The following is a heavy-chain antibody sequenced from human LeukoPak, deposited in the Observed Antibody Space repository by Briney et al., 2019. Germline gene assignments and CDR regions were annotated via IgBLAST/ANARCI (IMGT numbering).Heavy chain of an antibody. V-gene: IGHV3-23*01. CDR2: ISGSGGST. D-gene: IGHD2-15*01. Sequence: PGGTLRLSCAASGFTFSSYGMSWVRQAPGKGLEWVSAISGSGGSTYYADSVKGRFTISRDNSKNTLYLQMNSLRAEDTAVYYCAKKDCSGGSCYSLGHNWFDPWGQGTLVTVSS. CDR1: GFTFSSYG. CDR3: AKKDCSGGSCYSLGHNWFDP. J-gene: IGHJ5*02.